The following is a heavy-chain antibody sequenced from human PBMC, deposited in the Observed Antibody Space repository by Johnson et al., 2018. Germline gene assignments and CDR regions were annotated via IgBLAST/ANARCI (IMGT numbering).Heavy chain of an antibody. CDR1: GFTFSSYG. J-gene: IGHJ3*02. D-gene: IGHD3-3*01. Sequence: QVQLVQSGGGVVQPGRSLRLSCAASGFTFSSYGMHWVRQAPGKGLEWVAVISYDGSNKYYADSVKGRFTISRDNSKNTLYLQMNSLGAEDTAVYYCARRITVFGVVQSGGAFDIWGQGTMVTVSS. CDR3: ARRITVFGVVQSGGAFDI. CDR2: ISYDGSNK. V-gene: IGHV3-30*03.